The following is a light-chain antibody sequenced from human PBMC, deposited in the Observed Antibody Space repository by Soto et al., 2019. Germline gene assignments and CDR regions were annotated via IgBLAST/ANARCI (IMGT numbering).Light chain of an antibody. CDR1: TCYVHGDGSTH. Sequence: VMTQSALSLPVIPGERASVASRSCTCYVHGDGSTHVAWFKKKPGQYTRSLICRVSERDSWVPARVSGSGSDTDVTLTISSVEAEECGVDDGMQGSHRTPTFGQGTKVDIK. CDR3: MQGSHRTPT. V-gene: IGKV2-30*02. J-gene: IGKJ1*01. CDR2: RVS.